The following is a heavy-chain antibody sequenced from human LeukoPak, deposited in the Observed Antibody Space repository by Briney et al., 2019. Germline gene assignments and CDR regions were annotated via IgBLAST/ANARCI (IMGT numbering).Heavy chain of an antibody. CDR1: GYRFTYYW. CDR2: IYPGDSDT. J-gene: IGHJ4*02. D-gene: IGHD1-26*01. CDR3: ASFSGSYQEDYFDY. Sequence: GASLQISCKGSGYRFTYYWIGWVRPLPGKGLEWMGIIYPGDSDTRYSPSFQGQVTISADKSISTAYLQWSSLKASDTAMYYCASFSGSYQEDYFDYWGQGTLVTVSS. V-gene: IGHV5-51*01.